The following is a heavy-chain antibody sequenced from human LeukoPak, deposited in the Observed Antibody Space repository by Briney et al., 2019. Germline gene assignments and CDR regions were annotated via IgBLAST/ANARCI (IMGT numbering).Heavy chain of an antibody. CDR1: GGSISSSSYY. J-gene: IGHJ4*02. Sequence: SETLSLTCTVSGGSISSSSYYWGWIRQPPGKGLEWIGSIYYSGSTYYNPSLKSRVTISVDTSKNQFSLKLSSVTAADTAVYYCARQYDSSGTLPFDYWGQGTLVTVSS. CDR2: IYYSGST. D-gene: IGHD3-10*01. V-gene: IGHV4-39*01. CDR3: ARQYDSSGTLPFDY.